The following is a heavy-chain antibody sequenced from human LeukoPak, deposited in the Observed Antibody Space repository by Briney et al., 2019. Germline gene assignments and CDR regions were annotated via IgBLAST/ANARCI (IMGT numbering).Heavy chain of an antibody. J-gene: IGHJ3*02. Sequence: PGGSLRLSCAASGFTFSSYAMSWVRQAPGKGLEWVSAISGSGGSTYYADSVKGRFTISRDNSKNTLYLQMNSLRAEDTAVYYCAKSSLRWLQLRFDAFDIWGQGTMVTVSS. V-gene: IGHV3-23*01. D-gene: IGHD5-24*01. CDR2: ISGSGGST. CDR1: GFTFSSYA. CDR3: AKSSLRWLQLRFDAFDI.